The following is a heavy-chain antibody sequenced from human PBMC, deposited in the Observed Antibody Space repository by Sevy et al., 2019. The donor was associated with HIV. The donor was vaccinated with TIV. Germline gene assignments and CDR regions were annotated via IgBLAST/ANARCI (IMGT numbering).Heavy chain of an antibody. D-gene: IGHD1-26*01. J-gene: IGHJ2*01. CDR2: IFSDANIK. V-gene: IGHV3-33*01. Sequence: GGSLRLSCAASGFTFSNYGMHWVRQALGKGLEWVGAIFSDANIKYYVDSVKGRFAISRDNSKNTVYLQMNSLRAEDTAVYSCARESGSNWYFDLWGRGTPVTVSS. CDR1: GFTFSNYG. CDR3: ARESGSNWYFDL.